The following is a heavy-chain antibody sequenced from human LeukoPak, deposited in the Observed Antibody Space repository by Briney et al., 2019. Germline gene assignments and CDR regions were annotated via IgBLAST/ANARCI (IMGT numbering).Heavy chain of an antibody. D-gene: IGHD4-17*01. J-gene: IGHJ5*02. CDR3: ARVSFHYGDYGWFDP. Sequence: GGSLRLSCAASGFTFSSYAMSWVRQAPGKGLEWVSYISSSGSTIYYADPVKGRFTISRDNAKNSLYLQMNSLRAEDTAVYYCARVSFHYGDYGWFDPWGQGTLVTVSS. CDR1: GFTFSSYA. CDR2: ISSSGSTI. V-gene: IGHV3-48*03.